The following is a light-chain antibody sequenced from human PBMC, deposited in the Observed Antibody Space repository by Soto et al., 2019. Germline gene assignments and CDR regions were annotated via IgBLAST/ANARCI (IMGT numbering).Light chain of an antibody. CDR1: QHISNF. J-gene: IGKJ1*01. CDR2: DAS. Sequence: VLTQSPATLALSPGERATLSCRASQHISNFLAWYQQKPGQAPRLLIYDASNRATGIPARFSGSGTGTDFTLTISSLEPEDFVVYYCLQRSSWPWTFGQGTKVEI. CDR3: LQRSSWPWT. V-gene: IGKV3-11*01.